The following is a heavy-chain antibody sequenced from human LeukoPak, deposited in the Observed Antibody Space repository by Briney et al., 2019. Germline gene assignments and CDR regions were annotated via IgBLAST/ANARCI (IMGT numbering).Heavy chain of an antibody. J-gene: IGHJ4*02. Sequence: GASVKVSCKASGYTFTGYYMHWVRQAPGQGFEWMGRIDPNNGATNYAQKFQGRVTVTRDTSISTVYMELRSLRSDDTAVYYCASAPYYYGSGSYDYWGQGTLVTVSS. CDR3: ASAPYYYGSGSYDY. D-gene: IGHD3-10*01. CDR2: IDPNNGAT. CDR1: GYTFTGYY. V-gene: IGHV1-2*06.